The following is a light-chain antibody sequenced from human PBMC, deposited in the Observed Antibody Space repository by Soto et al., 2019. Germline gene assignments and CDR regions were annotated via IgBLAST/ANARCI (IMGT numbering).Light chain of an antibody. J-gene: IGKJ2*01. CDR3: HHYGASPYT. CDR1: QKISSNY. Sequence: EIVLTQSPGTLSLTPGTGATLSCRASQKISSNYLAWYQQKPGQPPRLLIYGTSSRATGIPDRISGGGSGTDFTLTISRLEPEDFAVYYCHHYGASPYTFGQGTKL. CDR2: GTS. V-gene: IGKV3-20*01.